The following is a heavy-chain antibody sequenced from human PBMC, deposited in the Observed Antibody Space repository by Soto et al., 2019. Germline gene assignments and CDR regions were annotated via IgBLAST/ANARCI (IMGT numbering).Heavy chain of an antibody. CDR1: GRTLSSYA. Sequence: ASVRVSCKASGRTLSSYAISWVRQAPGQGLEWMGGIIPIFGTANYAQKLQGRVTITADESTSTAYMELSSLRSEDTAVYYCAREVSGYDFDNWFDPWGQGTLVTVSS. V-gene: IGHV1-69*13. CDR3: AREVSGYDFDNWFDP. D-gene: IGHD5-12*01. J-gene: IGHJ5*02. CDR2: IIPIFGTA.